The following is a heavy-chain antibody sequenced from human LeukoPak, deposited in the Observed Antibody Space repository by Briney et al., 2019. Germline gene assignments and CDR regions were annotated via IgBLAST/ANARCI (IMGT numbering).Heavy chain of an antibody. Sequence: GGSLRLSCAASGFTFSSYAMSWVRQAPGKGLEWVSAISGSGGSTYYADSVKGRFTISRDNSKNTPYLQMNSLRAEDTAVYYCARTPRAYCGGDCYFDYWGQGTLVTVSS. CDR1: GFTFSSYA. CDR2: ISGSGGST. CDR3: ARTPRAYCGGDCYFDY. V-gene: IGHV3-23*01. D-gene: IGHD2-21*01. J-gene: IGHJ4*02.